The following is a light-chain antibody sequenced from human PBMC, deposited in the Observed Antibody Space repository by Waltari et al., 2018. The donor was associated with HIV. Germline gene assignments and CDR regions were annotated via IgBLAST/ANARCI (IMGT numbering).Light chain of an antibody. V-gene: IGLV2-11*01. CDR2: DVS. Sequence: QSALTQPRSVCGSAGQSVNISCTGTSSDVGGYHYVSWYQQHPGKAPKLMIYDVSKRPSGVPDRFSGSKSGNTASLTISGLQAEYEADYYCCSYAGSYTFIFGGGTKLTVL. J-gene: IGLJ2*01. CDR3: CSYAGSYTFI. CDR1: SSDVGGYHY.